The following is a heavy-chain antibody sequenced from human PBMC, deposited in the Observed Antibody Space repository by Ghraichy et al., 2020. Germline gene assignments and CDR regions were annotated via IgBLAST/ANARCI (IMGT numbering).Heavy chain of an antibody. D-gene: IGHD1-26*01. J-gene: IGHJ4*02. CDR2: IYHSGNT. Sequence: SETLSLTCAVSGGSISSSNWWSWVRQPPGKGLEWIGEIYHSGNTNYNPSLKSRVTISVDKSKNQFSLKLSSVTAADTAVYYCAREASGSYPHIDYWGQGTLVTGSS. CDR1: GGSISSSNW. V-gene: IGHV4-4*02. CDR3: AREASGSYPHIDY.